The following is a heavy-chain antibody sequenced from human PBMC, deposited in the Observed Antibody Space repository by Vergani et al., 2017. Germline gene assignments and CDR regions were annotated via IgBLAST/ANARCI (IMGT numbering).Heavy chain of an antibody. CDR3: ARDGVEMATKLGGWSYYYYGMDV. CDR1: GGSISSSSYY. CDR2: IYYSGST. J-gene: IGHJ6*02. D-gene: IGHD5-24*01. V-gene: IGHV4-39*02. Sequence: QLQLQESGPGLVKPSETLSLTCTVSGGSISSSSYYWGWIRQPPGKGLEWIGSIYYSGSTYYNPSLKSRVTISVDTSKNQFSLKLSSVTAADTAVYYCARDGVEMATKLGGWSYYYYGMDVWGQGTTVTVSS.